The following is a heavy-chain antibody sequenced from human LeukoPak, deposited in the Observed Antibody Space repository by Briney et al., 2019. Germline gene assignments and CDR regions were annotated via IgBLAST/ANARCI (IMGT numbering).Heavy chain of an antibody. CDR2: INPNSGGT. J-gene: IGHJ4*01. Sequence: ASVKVSCKASGYTFTSYGISWVRQAPGQGLEWMGWINPNSGGTNYAQKFQGRVTMTRDTSISTAYMELSRLRSDDTAVYYCTRRSGGIGTTLGYWGQGTLVTVSS. CDR3: TRRSGGIGTTLGY. D-gene: IGHD1-1*01. V-gene: IGHV1-2*02. CDR1: GYTFTSYG.